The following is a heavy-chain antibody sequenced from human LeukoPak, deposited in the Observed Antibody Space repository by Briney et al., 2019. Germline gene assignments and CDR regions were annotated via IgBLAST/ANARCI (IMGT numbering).Heavy chain of an antibody. V-gene: IGHV3-23*01. CDR3: ARASWVSDPDAVR. CDR2: LRGNDET. CDR1: GISFRNYA. Sequence: GGSLRLSCVASGISFRNYAMSWVRQAPARGPEWVSSLRGNDETFYADSVKGRFTLSRDDSRNTVFLQLNNLRVEDTAIYYCARASWVSDPDAVRWGQGTQVTVSS. D-gene: IGHD3-10*01. J-gene: IGHJ4*02.